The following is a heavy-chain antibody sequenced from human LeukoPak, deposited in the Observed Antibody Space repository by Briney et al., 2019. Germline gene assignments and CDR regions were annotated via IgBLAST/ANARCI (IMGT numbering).Heavy chain of an antibody. Sequence: PGGSLRLSCAASGFTFSTYAMSWVRQAPVKALEWVSSLSDSGSTIYYADSVKGRFTISRDNAKNSLYLQMNSLRAEDTAVYYCARDGEWENLTNYWGQGTLVTVSS. V-gene: IGHV3-11*01. CDR3: ARDGEWENLTNY. D-gene: IGHD1-26*01. CDR1: GFTFSTYA. CDR2: LSDSGSTI. J-gene: IGHJ4*02.